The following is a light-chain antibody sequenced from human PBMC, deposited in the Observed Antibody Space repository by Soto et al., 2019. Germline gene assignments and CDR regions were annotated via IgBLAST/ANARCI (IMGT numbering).Light chain of an antibody. J-gene: IGKJ4*01. Sequence: DIVMTQSPDSLAVSLGERATINCKSSQTVLYSSDNKNYLAWYQQKPGQPPKLLIYWASTRESGVPDRFSGSQSVTEFALHITSLQAEDVAVYYCQQYYGSAVTFGGGTKVEMK. CDR3: QQYYGSAVT. V-gene: IGKV4-1*01. CDR2: WAS. CDR1: QTVLYSSDNKNY.